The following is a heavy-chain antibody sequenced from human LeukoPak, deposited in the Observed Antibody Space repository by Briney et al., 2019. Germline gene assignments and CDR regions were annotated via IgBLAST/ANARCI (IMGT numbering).Heavy chain of an antibody. Sequence: GGSLRLSCAASGFIFSSYWMHWVRQVPGKGLVWVSRVYTDGTTTDLADSVKGRFTVSRDNAKNTLYLQMDSLRAEDTAMYYCARSVVSTYWYFDLWGRGTLVTVSS. CDR3: ARSVVSTYWYFDL. CDR2: VYTDGTTT. V-gene: IGHV3-74*01. D-gene: IGHD4-23*01. CDR1: GFIFSSYW. J-gene: IGHJ2*01.